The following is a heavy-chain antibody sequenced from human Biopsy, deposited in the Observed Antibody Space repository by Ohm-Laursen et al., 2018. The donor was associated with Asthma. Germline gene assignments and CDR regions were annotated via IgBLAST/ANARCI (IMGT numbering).Heavy chain of an antibody. V-gene: IGHV4-59*01. CDR1: GVSIRSYY. D-gene: IGHD2-15*01. CDR2: IHYSGST. J-gene: IGHJ4*02. Sequence: GTLSLTCLVSGVSIRSYYWTWIRQSPGKGLEWIGNIHYSGSTYSNPSLKSRVTISVDTSKKQISLRLSSVIAADTAVYYCAGFCSGGNCPDHWGQGTLVTVSS. CDR3: AGFCSGGNCPDH.